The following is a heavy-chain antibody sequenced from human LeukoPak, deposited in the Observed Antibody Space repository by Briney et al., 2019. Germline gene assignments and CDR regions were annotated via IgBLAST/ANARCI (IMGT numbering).Heavy chain of an antibody. CDR2: MTGSGSIT. CDR3: AKAASSSWPSYYYGMDV. Sequence: GGSLRLSCAASGFTFSSYAMSWVRQAPGKGLECVSTMTGSGSITRYADSVKGRFTISKDNSKNTVYLQMSSLRVDDTAVYYCAKAASSSWPSYYYGMDVWGQGTTVTVSS. V-gene: IGHV3-23*01. D-gene: IGHD6-13*01. J-gene: IGHJ6*02. CDR1: GFTFSSYA.